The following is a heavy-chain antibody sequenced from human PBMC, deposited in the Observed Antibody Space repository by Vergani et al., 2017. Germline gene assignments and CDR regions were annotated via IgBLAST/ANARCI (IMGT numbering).Heavy chain of an antibody. D-gene: IGHD3-10*01. V-gene: IGHV1-58*01. Sequence: QMQLVQSGPEVKKPGTSVTVSCKASGFTFTSSAVQWVRQARGQRLEWRGWIVVGSGNTNYAQKFQERVTITRGMSTSTAYMELSSLSSEDPAVYYCAAGAWSDGSGSPIPDRDGGQGTLVTVSS. CDR1: GFTFTSSA. CDR2: IVVGSGNT. J-gene: IGHJ4*02. CDR3: AAGAWSDGSGSPIPDRD.